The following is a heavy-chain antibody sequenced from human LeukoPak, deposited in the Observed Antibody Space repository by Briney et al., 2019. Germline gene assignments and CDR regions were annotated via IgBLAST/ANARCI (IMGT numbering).Heavy chain of an antibody. D-gene: IGHD6-13*01. CDR3: ARGVKSAVWQAFDI. CDR2: ISYDESNK. CDR1: GFTFSSYA. V-gene: IGHV3-30-3*01. J-gene: IGHJ3*02. Sequence: GGSLRLSCAASGFTFSSYAMNWVRQAPGKGLEWVAVISYDESNKYYADSVKGRFTISRDNSKNTLYLQMSSLRAEDTAVYYCARGVKSAVWQAFDIWGQGTMVTVSS.